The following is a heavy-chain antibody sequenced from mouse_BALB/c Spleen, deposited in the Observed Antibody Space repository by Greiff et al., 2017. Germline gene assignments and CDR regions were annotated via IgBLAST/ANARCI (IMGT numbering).Heavy chain of an antibody. CDR1: GFNIKDYY. J-gene: IGHJ4*01. Sequence: VQLKESGAELVRSGASVKLSCTASGFNIKDYYMHWVKQRPEQGLEWIGWIDPENGDTEYAPKFQGKATMTADTSSNTAYLQLSSLTSEDTAVYYCNAGGSNYYAMDYWGQGTSVTVSS. CDR3: NAGGSNYYAMDY. CDR2: IDPENGDT. V-gene: IGHV14-4*02.